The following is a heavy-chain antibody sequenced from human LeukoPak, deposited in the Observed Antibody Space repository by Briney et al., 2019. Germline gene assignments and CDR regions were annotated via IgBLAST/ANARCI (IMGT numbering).Heavy chain of an antibody. V-gene: IGHV1-69*05. D-gene: IGHD6-19*01. CDR3: ARDKGPYSSGWYDADY. CDR2: IIPIFGTA. J-gene: IGHJ4*02. CDR1: GGTFSSYA. Sequence: SVKVSCKASGGTFSSYAISWVRQAPGQGLEWMGGIIPIFGTANYAQKFQGRVTITTDESTSTAYMELSSLRSEDTAVYYCARDKGPYSSGWYDADYWGQGTLVTVSP.